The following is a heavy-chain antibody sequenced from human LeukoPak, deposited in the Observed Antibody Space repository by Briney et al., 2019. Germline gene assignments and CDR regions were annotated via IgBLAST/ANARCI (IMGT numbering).Heavy chain of an antibody. V-gene: IGHV1-18*01. Sequence: ASVTVSCKASGYTFSIYGVSWVRRAPGQGLVWVAWISAYNGITNYAQKFQGRVTMTTDTSTSTAYMELRSLRSDDTAVYYCARGGYSYGYMGYFDYWGQGTLVTVSS. CDR3: ARGGYSYGYMGYFDY. CDR2: ISAYNGIT. J-gene: IGHJ4*02. D-gene: IGHD5-18*01. CDR1: GYTFSIYG.